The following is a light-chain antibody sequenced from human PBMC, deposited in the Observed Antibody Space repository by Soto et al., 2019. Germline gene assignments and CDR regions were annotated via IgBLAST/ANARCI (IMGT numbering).Light chain of an antibody. V-gene: IGLV2-8*01. J-gene: IGLJ2*01. CDR2: EVT. Sequence: QSALTQPPSASGSPGQSVTISCTGTSSDVGRYNYVSWYQQHPGKAPKLMIDEVTKRPSGVPDRFSGFKSGNTASLTVSGLQAEDEATYFCGSYAGSNIMIFGGGTKVTVL. CDR1: SSDVGRYNY. CDR3: GSYAGSNIMI.